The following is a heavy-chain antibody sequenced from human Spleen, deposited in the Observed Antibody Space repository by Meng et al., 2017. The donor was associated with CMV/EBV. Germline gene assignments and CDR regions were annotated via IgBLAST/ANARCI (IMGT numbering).Heavy chain of an antibody. J-gene: IGHJ6*02. D-gene: IGHD3-10*01. CDR3: ARDGSYGSGSSPYYYGMDV. CDR2: IYSGGSI. CDR1: GFTVSSNY. Sequence: GESLKISCAASGFTVSSNYMSWVRQAPGKGLEWVSVIYSGGSIYYADSVKGRFTISRDNAKNSLYLQMNSLRAEDTAVYYCARDGSYGSGSSPYYYGMDVWGQGTTVTVSS. V-gene: IGHV3-53*01.